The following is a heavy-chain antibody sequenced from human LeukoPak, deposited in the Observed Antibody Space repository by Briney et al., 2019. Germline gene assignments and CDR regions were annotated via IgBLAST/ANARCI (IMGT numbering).Heavy chain of an antibody. J-gene: IGHJ6*02. Sequence: GGSLRLSCAASGFTFSSYAMHWVRQAPGKGLEWVAVISYDGSNKYYADSVKGRFTISRDNSKNTLYLQMNSLRAEDTAVYYCAKRFGWTADSYYYYGMDVWGQGTTVTVSS. CDR2: ISYDGSNK. CDR3: AKRFGWTADSYYYYGMDV. D-gene: IGHD3-16*01. V-gene: IGHV3-30*18. CDR1: GFTFSSYA.